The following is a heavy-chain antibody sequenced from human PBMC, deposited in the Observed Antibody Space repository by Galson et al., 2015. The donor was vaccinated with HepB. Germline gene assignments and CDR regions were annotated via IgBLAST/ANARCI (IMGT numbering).Heavy chain of an antibody. CDR3: ARERCSSAICYHYYDYYMDV. D-gene: IGHD2-2*01. CDR1: GYILSNYG. Sequence: QSGAEVKEPGASVKVSCKASGYILSNYGITWVRQAPGQGLEWMGWISAHNAHTTHAQKFQDRVTMTTDTSTNTAYMALTSLRSDDTAVYYCARERCSSAICYHYYDYYMDVWGKGTTITVSS. CDR2: ISAHNAHT. V-gene: IGHV1-18*01. J-gene: IGHJ6*03.